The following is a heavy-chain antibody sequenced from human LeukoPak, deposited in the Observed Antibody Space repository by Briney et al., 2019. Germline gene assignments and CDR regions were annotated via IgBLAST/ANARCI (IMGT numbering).Heavy chain of an antibody. V-gene: IGHV3-21*01. J-gene: IGHJ4*02. D-gene: IGHD6-13*01. Sequence: PGGSLRLSCAASGFTFNSYNMNWVRQAPGKGLEWVSSISLSSSYIYYADSVKGRFTISRDNAKNSVYLQMNSLRAEDTAVYYCAREPSYSSSWYTSCDYWGQGTLVTVSS. CDR2: ISLSSSYI. CDR3: AREPSYSSSWYTSCDY. CDR1: GFTFNSYN.